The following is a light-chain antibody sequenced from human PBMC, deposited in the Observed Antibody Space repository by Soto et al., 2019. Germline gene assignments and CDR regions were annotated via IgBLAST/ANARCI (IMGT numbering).Light chain of an antibody. Sequence: IQLTQSPSSLYASVGDRVTITCRASQSIGDYLHWYQQKPGKAPNLLISAASNLQNGVPSRFSGSGSGTDFTLTISSLQPEDCATYFCQQSYTNPRTFGQGTKLEIK. CDR2: AAS. CDR1: QSIGDY. CDR3: QQSYTNPRT. J-gene: IGKJ2*01. V-gene: IGKV1-39*01.